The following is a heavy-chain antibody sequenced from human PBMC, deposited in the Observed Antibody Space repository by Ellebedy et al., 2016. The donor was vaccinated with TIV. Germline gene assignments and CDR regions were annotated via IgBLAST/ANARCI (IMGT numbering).Heavy chain of an antibody. D-gene: IGHD6-19*01. CDR2: INPSGGST. Sequence: AASVKVSCKPSGYTFTNYNMHWVRQAPGQGLEWMGMINPSGGSTTYAQKFQGRVTMTSDTSTRTVYMELRSLRSEDTAVYYCARAPSVDPHMDVWGQGTTVTVSS. V-gene: IGHV1-46*01. CDR1: GYTFTNYN. J-gene: IGHJ6*02. CDR3: ARAPSVDPHMDV.